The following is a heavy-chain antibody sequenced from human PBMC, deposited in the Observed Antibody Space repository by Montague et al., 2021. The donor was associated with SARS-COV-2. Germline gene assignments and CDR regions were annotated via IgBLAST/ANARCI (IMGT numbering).Heavy chain of an antibody. J-gene: IGHJ6*03. D-gene: IGHD3-10*01. CDR1: GSSFSGYY. CDR3: ARLRDGVVPSPILGVGPFYSYYYMDV. CDR2: INHGGST. Sequence: SETLSLTCAVHGSSFSGYYWNWIRQSPGKGLEWIGEINHGGSTKFSPSLKGRLTISTDTSKTQFSLTLTSVAAADTAVYYCARLRDGVVPSPILGVGPFYSYYYMDVWGRGTLVTVSS. V-gene: IGHV4-34*01.